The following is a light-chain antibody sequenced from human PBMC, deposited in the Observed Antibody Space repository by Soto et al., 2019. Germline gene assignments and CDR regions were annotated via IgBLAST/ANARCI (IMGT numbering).Light chain of an antibody. J-gene: IGKJ3*01. CDR2: GAS. CDR1: QSVSSSY. Sequence: EFVWTQSPGTLSLSPGERATLSCRASQSVSSSYLAWYKHKPGQAPMLFIYGASSRATGIPDRLIGSGSGKYLTLTVSRMEPEDVGAHYCLQHGSSPFTFGPGTKVH. CDR3: LQHGSSPFT. V-gene: IGKV3-20*01.